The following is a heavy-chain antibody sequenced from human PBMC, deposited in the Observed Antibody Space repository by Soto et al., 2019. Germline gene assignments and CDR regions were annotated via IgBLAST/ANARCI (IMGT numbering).Heavy chain of an antibody. CDR3: ARDRSAIGYCSGSSCYYYYGMDV. Sequence: EVQLLESGGGLVQPGGSLRLSCAASGFTFSSYAMSWVRQAPGKGLEWVSYISSSGSTIYYADSVKGRFTISRDNAKNSLYLQMNSLRAEDTAVYYCARDRSAIGYCSGSSCYYYYGMDVWGQGTTVTVSS. D-gene: IGHD2-15*01. CDR2: ISSSGSTI. V-gene: IGHV3-48*03. CDR1: GFTFSSYA. J-gene: IGHJ6*02.